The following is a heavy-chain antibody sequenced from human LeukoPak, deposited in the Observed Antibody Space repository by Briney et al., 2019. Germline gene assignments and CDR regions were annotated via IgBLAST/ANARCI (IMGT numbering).Heavy chain of an antibody. CDR1: GFIFSNYA. CDR3: AKGSGINHYHWIDP. CDR2: ISGNVVST. J-gene: IGHJ5*02. Sequence: GGSLRLSCAASGFIFSNYAMSWVRQAPGKGLEWVSTISGNVVSTYYADSVKGRFTISRDNSKNTLYLQMDSLRAEDTALYYCAKGSGINHYHWIDPWGQGTLVTVSS. D-gene: IGHD1-14*01. V-gene: IGHV3-23*01.